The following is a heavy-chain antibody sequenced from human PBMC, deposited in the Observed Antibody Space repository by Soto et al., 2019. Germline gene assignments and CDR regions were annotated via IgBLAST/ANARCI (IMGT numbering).Heavy chain of an antibody. V-gene: IGHV1-18*01. CDR3: ARDGRSGSRQVYNWFDP. J-gene: IGHJ5*02. Sequence: GASVKVSCKASGYTFTSYGISWVRQAPGQGLEWMGWISAYNGNTNYAQKLQGRVTMTTDTSTSTAYMELRSLRSDDTAVYYCARDGRSGSRQVYNWFDPWGQGTLVTVSS. D-gene: IGHD1-26*01. CDR2: ISAYNGNT. CDR1: GYTFTSYG.